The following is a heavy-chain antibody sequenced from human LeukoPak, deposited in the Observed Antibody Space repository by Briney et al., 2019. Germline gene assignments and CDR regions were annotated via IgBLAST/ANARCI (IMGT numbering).Heavy chain of an antibody. J-gene: IGHJ4*02. CDR1: GYTFTSYY. CDR3: LVRGEDFDY. Sequence: ASVKVSCKASGYTFTSYYMHWVRQAPGQGLEWMGIIKPSGGSTSYAQKFQGRVTMTRDTSTSTVYMELSSLRSEDTAVYCLLVRGEDFDYWGQGTLVTVSS. D-gene: IGHD3-10*01. CDR2: IKPSGGST. V-gene: IGHV1-46*01.